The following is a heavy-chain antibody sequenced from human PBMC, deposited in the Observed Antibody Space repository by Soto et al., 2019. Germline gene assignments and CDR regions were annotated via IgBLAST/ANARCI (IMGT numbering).Heavy chain of an antibody. D-gene: IGHD3-10*02. Sequence: QITLKESGPTLVKPTQSFTLTCTFSGFSHTTSGVDVGWIRQPPGKALEWLALIYCDDDKRYRPSLNSTLTTTRYSSKNKVVLTMTNMRPVYTAMYYCLCRPEHARGGYYFDYWGGRTLVTVSS. V-gene: IGHV2-5*02. CDR2: IYCDDDK. CDR1: GFSHTTSGVD. J-gene: IGHJ4*02. CDR3: LCRPEHARGGYYFDY.